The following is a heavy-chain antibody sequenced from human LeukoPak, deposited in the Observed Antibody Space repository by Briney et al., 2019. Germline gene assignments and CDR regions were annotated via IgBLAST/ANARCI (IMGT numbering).Heavy chain of an antibody. J-gene: IGHJ5*02. V-gene: IGHV4-59*01. CDR3: ARDFWSGSVGFDP. CDR2: IYSSGST. Sequence: SETLSLTCTVSGAAISTYFWSWIRQSPGKGLEWIGYIYSSGSTKYNPSLKSRVTISVDASKNQFALTLRSLTAADTAVYYCARDFWSGSVGFDPWGRGTLVTVSS. D-gene: IGHD3-3*01. CDR1: GAAISTYF.